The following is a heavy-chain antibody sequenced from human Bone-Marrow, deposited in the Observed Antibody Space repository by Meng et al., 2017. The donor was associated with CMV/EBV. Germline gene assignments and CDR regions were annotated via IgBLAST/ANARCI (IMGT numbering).Heavy chain of an antibody. D-gene: IGHD6-6*01. CDR3: ARVGSSSSRGDYYYYGMDV. CDR1: GYSFTSYW. Sequence: GESLKISCKGSGYSFTSYWIGWVRQMPGKGLEWMGIIYPGDSDTRYSPSFQGQVTISADKSISTAYLQWSSLKASDTAMYYCARVGSSSSRGDYYYYGMDVWGQGPTVTVYS. V-gene: IGHV5-51*01. J-gene: IGHJ6*02. CDR2: IYPGDSDT.